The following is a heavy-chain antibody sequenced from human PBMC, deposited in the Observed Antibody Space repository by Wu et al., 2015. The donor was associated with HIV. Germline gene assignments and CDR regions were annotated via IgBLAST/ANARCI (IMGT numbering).Heavy chain of an antibody. CDR1: GYRFTATY. Sequence: QVQLVQSGAEVKKPGASVKVSCKSSGYRFTATYIHWLRQAPGQGLEWMGWINPDSGATTYTEKFQGRLTMTTDTSTTTAYMELGSLRYDDTAVYYCARVVGHFYYMDVWGKGTTVTVSS. D-gene: IGHD6-6*01. CDR3: ARVVGHFYYMDV. CDR2: INPDSGAT. J-gene: IGHJ6*03. V-gene: IGHV1-2*02.